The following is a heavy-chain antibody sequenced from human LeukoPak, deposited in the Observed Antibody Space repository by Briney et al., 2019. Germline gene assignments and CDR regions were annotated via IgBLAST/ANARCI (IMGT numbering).Heavy chain of an antibody. J-gene: IGHJ5*02. Sequence: ASVKVSCKASGYTFTSYDINWVRQATGQGLEWMGWMNPNSGNTGYAQKFQGRVTITRNTSISTAYMELSSLRSEDTAVYYCARRLPRSSSWNNWFDPWGQGTLVTVSS. CDR3: ARRLPRSSSWNNWFDP. CDR1: GYTFTSYD. D-gene: IGHD6-13*01. CDR2: MNPNSGNT. V-gene: IGHV1-8*03.